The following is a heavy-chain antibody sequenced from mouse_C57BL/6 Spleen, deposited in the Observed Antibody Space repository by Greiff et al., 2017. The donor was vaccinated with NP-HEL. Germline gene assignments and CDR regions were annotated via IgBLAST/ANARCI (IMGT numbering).Heavy chain of an antibody. V-gene: IGHV5-4*01. CDR1: GFTFSSYA. Sequence: EVQVVESGGGLVKPGGSLKLSCAASGFTFSSYAMSWVRQTPEKRLEWVGTISDGGSYTYYPDNVKGRFTISRDNAKNNLYLQMSHLMSEDTAMYCCARGGGNWFAYWGRGTLVTVAA. J-gene: IGHJ3*01. D-gene: IGHD2-1*01. CDR3: ARGGGNWFAY. CDR2: ISDGGSYT.